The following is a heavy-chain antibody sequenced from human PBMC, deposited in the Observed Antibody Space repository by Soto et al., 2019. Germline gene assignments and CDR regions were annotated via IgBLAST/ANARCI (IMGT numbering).Heavy chain of an antibody. V-gene: IGHV1-2*02. D-gene: IGHD3-3*01. Sequence: ASVKVSCKASGYTFTGYFIHWVRQAPRQGLEWVGYINPNSGATKYAPRFQGRVTMTSDTSIRTAYMDLSNLRSEDTAVYYCARGGGTILAPLPWGQGTLVTVSS. CDR1: GYTFTGYF. CDR2: INPNSGAT. J-gene: IGHJ5*02. CDR3: ARGGGTILAPLP.